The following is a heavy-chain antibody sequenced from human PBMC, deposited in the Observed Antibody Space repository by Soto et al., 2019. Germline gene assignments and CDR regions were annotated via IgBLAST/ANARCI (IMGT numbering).Heavy chain of an antibody. J-gene: IGHJ3*01. CDR2: INSDDSST. CDR3: ASAVANTRNAFDV. D-gene: IGHD6-19*01. Sequence: GGSLRLSCAASGITFSSHWMHWVRQAPGKGLVWVSRINSDDSSTNYADSVKGRFTISRDSAKNTLYLQMNSLRAEDTAVYYCASAVANTRNAFDVWGQGTMVTVSS. V-gene: IGHV3-74*01. CDR1: GITFSSHW.